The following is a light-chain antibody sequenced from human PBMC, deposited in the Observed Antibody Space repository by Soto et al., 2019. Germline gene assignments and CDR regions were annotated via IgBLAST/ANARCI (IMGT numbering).Light chain of an antibody. J-gene: IGKJ5*01. CDR1: QSVSASF. CDR2: DTS. CDR3: QQRKNWQVT. V-gene: IGKV3D-20*02. Sequence: EIVLTQSPGSLSLSPGERATLSCRASQSVSASFLAWYQQKPGQAPRLLIYDTSARATGVPDRFSGSGSGTDFTLTISSLEPEDFAVYYCQQRKNWQVTFGQGTRREIK.